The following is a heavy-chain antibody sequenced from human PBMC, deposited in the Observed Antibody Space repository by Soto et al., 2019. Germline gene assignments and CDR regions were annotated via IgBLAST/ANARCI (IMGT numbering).Heavy chain of an antibody. V-gene: IGHV2-70*04. CDR3: ARMFHCSGGTCPFDY. CDR2: IDWDDDK. J-gene: IGHJ4*02. D-gene: IGHD2-15*01. CDR1: GFSLSASGMR. Sequence: CPTLVNPTQTLTLTCTLSGFSLSASGMRVSWIRQPPGKALEWLARIDWDDDKFYNTSLRTRLTISKDSSKNQVVLTMTNMDPVDTATYYCARMFHCSGGTCPFDYWGQGALVTVSS.